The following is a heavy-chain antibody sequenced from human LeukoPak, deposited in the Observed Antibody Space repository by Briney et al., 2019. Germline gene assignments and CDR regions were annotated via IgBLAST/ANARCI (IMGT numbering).Heavy chain of an antibody. V-gene: IGHV3-74*01. CDR1: EFTVSSNY. J-gene: IGHJ4*02. D-gene: IGHD3-22*01. CDR2: VNGVGSEG. CDR3: AVCSYDSSGYYYD. Sequence: PGGSLRLPCAASEFTVSSNYMSWVRQAPGKGLVWVSRVNGVGSEGIYADSVKGRFSIFRDNAKNSLYLQMNSLRAEDTAVYYCAVCSYDSSGYYYDWGQGTLVTVSS.